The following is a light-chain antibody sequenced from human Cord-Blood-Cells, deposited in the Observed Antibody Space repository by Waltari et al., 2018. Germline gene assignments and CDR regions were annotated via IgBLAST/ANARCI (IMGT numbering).Light chain of an antibody. J-gene: IGLJ1*01. Sequence: QSALTQPASVSGSPGQSITISCTGTCSDVGIYNLVPWYQQHPGKAPKLMIYEGSKRPSGVSNRFSGSKSGNTASLTISGLQAEDEADYYCCSYAGSSTYVFGTGTKVTVL. CDR1: CSDVGIYNL. CDR2: EGS. V-gene: IGLV2-23*01. CDR3: CSYAGSSTYV.